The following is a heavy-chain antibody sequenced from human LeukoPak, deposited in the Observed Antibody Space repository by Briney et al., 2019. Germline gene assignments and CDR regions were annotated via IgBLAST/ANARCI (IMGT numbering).Heavy chain of an antibody. CDR1: GFTFSSYG. Sequence: GGSLRLSCAASGFTFSSYGMNWVRQAPGKGLEWVSSISSSSSYIYYADSVKGRFTISRDNAKNSLYLQMNSLRAEDTAVYYCARDGSGWYKQAFDIWGQGTMVTVSS. CDR2: ISSSSSYI. J-gene: IGHJ3*02. D-gene: IGHD6-19*01. CDR3: ARDGSGWYKQAFDI. V-gene: IGHV3-21*01.